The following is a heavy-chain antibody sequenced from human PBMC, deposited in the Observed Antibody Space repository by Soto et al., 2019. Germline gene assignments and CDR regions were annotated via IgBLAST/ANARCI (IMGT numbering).Heavy chain of an antibody. CDR3: ARGWFGPDV. CDR1: GFTLSGRA. Sequence: EVQLVESGGGLVQPGGSLRLSCAASGFTLSGRAMHWVRQAPGKGPVWVSGIDNAGTDSTYADSVKGRFTSSRDNAKNMLYLQMNRLRVEYTAVYYCARGWFGPDVWGTGTTVTVSS. V-gene: IGHV3-74*01. J-gene: IGHJ6*04. CDR2: IDNAGTDS. D-gene: IGHD3-10*01.